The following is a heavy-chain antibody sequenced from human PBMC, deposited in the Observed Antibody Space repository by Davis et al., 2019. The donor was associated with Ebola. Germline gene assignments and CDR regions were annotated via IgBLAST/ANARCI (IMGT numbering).Heavy chain of an antibody. CDR2: IYYSGST. CDR1: GGSISSSSYY. Sequence: PSETLSLTCTVSGGSISSSSYYWGWIRQPPGKGLEWIGSIYYSGSTYYNPSLKSRVTISVDTSKNQFSLKLSSVTAADTAVYYCARVRWQLAHYYYYYYMDVWGKGTTVTVSS. J-gene: IGHJ6*03. CDR3: ARVRWQLAHYYYYYYMDV. V-gene: IGHV4-39*07. D-gene: IGHD2-15*01.